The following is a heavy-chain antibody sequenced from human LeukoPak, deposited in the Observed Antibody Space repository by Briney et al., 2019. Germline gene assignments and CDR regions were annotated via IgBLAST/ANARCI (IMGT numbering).Heavy chain of an antibody. CDR2: IKQDGSEK. CDR3: ARVIAAAGTVHDY. CDR1: GFTFSSYA. J-gene: IGHJ4*02. Sequence: GGSLRLSCAASGFTFSSYAMSWVRQAPGKGLEWVANIKQDGSEKYYVDSVKGRFTISRDNAKNSLYLQMNSLRAEDTAVYYCARVIAAAGTVHDYWGQGTLVTVSS. V-gene: IGHV3-7*01. D-gene: IGHD6-13*01.